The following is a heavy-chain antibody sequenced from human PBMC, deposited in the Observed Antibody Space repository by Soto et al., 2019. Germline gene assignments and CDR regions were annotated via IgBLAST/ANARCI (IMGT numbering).Heavy chain of an antibody. CDR2: IWYDGSNK. J-gene: IGHJ4*02. V-gene: IGHV3-33*01. D-gene: IGHD3-10*01. Sequence: QVQLVESGGGVVQPGRSLRLSCAASGFTFSSYGMHWVRQAPGKGLEWVAVIWYDGSNKYYADSVKGRFTISRDNSKNTLYLQMNSLRAEDTAVYYCVRVQSPYGSVSYFDYWGQGTLVTVSS. CDR3: VRVQSPYGSVSYFDY. CDR1: GFTFSSYG.